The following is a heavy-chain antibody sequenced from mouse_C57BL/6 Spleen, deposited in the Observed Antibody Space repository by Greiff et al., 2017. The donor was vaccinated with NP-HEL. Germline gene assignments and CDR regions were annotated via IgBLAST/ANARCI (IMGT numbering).Heavy chain of an antibody. Sequence: EVQLQESGGDLVKPGGSLKLSCAASGFTFSSYGMSWVRQTPDKRLEWVATISSGGSYTYYPDSVKGRFTISRDNAKNTLYLQMSSLKSEDTAMYYCARPGREDYFDYWGQGTTLTVSS. CDR2: ISSGGSYT. J-gene: IGHJ2*01. V-gene: IGHV5-6*01. CDR1: GFTFSSYG. D-gene: IGHD4-1*01. CDR3: ARPGREDYFDY.